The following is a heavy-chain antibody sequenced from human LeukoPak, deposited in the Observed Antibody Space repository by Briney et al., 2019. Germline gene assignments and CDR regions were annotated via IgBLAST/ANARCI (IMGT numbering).Heavy chain of an antibody. Sequence: PGGSLTLSCAASGFTFSRYWMHWVRQTPGKGPVWVSRINSDGSDTSYADSVKGRFTVSRDNAKNTLYLQMNSLRAEDTAVYYCASRPYSSSWCLDPWGQGTLVTVSS. CDR2: INSDGSDT. CDR1: GFTFSRYW. CDR3: ASRPYSSSWCLDP. D-gene: IGHD6-13*01. J-gene: IGHJ5*02. V-gene: IGHV3-74*01.